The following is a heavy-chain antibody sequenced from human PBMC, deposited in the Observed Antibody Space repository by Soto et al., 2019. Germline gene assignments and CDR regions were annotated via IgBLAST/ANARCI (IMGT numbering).Heavy chain of an antibody. CDR3: ARLRQQVAGAGDF. CDR1: GGSISIPNYY. V-gene: IGHV4-39*01. Sequence: QLQLQESGPGLVKPSETLSLTCTVSGGSISIPNYYWAWVRQPPGKSLEWIASFYYTGTTYDTPSLRSRVTISGDTSKNQFSLKLTSVTAADTARYYCARLRQQVAGAGDFWGQGILVTVSS. CDR2: FYYTGTT. J-gene: IGHJ4*02. D-gene: IGHD6-19*01.